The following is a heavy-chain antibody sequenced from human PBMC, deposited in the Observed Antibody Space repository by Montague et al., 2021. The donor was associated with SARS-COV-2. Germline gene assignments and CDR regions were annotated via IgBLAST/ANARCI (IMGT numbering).Heavy chain of an antibody. V-gene: IGHV4-34*01. Sequence: SKTLSLTCAVYGGSFSGYYWSWIRQPPGKGLEWIGDINHSGSTNYNPSLKSRVTISVDTSKNQFSLKLSSVTAADTAVYYCARGCPSGDYGCFDYWGQGTLVTVSS. CDR1: GGSFSGYY. D-gene: IGHD4-17*01. CDR2: INHSGST. J-gene: IGHJ4*02. CDR3: ARGCPSGDYGCFDY.